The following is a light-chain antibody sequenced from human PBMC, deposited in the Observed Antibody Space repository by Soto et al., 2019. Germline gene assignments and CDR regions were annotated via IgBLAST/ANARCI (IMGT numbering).Light chain of an antibody. CDR1: QSVSNY. CDR3: QQYGSKPHT. J-gene: IGKJ2*01. CDR2: DAS. V-gene: IGKV3-11*01. Sequence: IVLTQSPAILSLSPGERATLSCRASQSVSNYLAWYQQKPGQAPRLLIYDASNRAAGIPARFSGTGSGTEFTLIISRLEPEDFAVYYCQQYGSKPHTFGQGTKLEIK.